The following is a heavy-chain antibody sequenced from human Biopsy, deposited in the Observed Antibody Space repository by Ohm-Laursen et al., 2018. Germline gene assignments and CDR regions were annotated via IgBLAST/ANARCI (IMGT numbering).Heavy chain of an antibody. J-gene: IGHJ6*02. CDR3: ARMDCSGGSCHYYSYGMDV. Sequence: GTLSLTCTVSGVSITAYYWSWIRQPPGKGLECIGNIHHSGSTNYNPSLKSRPTISVDTSKNQFSLKLSSVTAADTAVYYCARMDCSGGSCHYYSYGMDVWGQGTMVTVSS. CDR2: IHHSGST. V-gene: IGHV4-4*09. CDR1: GVSITAYY. D-gene: IGHD2-15*01.